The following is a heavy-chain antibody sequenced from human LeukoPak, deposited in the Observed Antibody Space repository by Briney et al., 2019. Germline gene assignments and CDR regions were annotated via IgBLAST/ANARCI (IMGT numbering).Heavy chain of an antibody. J-gene: IGHJ5*02. Sequence: GESLKISCKGSGYSFTTYWIGWVRQMPGKGLEWMGIIYPGDSDARYGPSFQGQVTISVDKSINTAYLQWSSLKASDTAMYYCARQITFGGVEFDPWGPGTLVTVSS. CDR3: ARQITFGGVEFDP. CDR2: IYPGDSDA. D-gene: IGHD3-16*01. CDR1: GYSFTTYW. V-gene: IGHV5-51*01.